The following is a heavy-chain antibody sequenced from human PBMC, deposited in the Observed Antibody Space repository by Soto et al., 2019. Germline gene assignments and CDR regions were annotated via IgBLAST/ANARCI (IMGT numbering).Heavy chain of an antibody. Sequence: ASVKVSCKASGFTFTSSAVQWVRQARGQRLEWIGWIVVGSGNTNYAQKFQERVTITRDMSTSTAYMELSSLRSEDTAMYYCTITIMDYYGMDVWGQGTTVTVSS. V-gene: IGHV1-58*01. J-gene: IGHJ6*02. CDR3: TITIMDYYGMDV. CDR1: GFTFTSSA. D-gene: IGHD3-16*01. CDR2: IVVGSGNT.